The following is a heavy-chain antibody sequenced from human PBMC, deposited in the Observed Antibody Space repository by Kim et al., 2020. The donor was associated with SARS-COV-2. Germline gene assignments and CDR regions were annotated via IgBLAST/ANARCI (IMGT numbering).Heavy chain of an antibody. J-gene: IGHJ4*02. Sequence: GGSLRLSCAASGFTFSRYSMNWVRQAPGKGLEWVSSISSSRSYIYYADSGKGRFTISRDNAKNSLYLQMNSLRAEDTAVYYCVRDRYFQDYYDSSGYYPTFDYWGQGTLVTVSS. CDR1: GFTFSRYS. V-gene: IGHV3-21*01. CDR3: VRDRYFQDYYDSSGYYPTFDY. CDR2: ISSSRSYI. D-gene: IGHD3-22*01.